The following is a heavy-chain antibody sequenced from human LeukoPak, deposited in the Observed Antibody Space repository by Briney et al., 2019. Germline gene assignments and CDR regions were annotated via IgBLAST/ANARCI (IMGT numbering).Heavy chain of an antibody. D-gene: IGHD2-21*01. CDR1: GFSFNNYV. CDR2: ISGDGART. Sequence: GGSLRLSCAASGFSFNNYVMSWVRQAPGKGLEWVSAISGDGARTHYADSVKGRFTISRDNSKNTLDLQMNSLRAEDTAIYYCAKTVVVITFRFDSWGQGSLVTVSS. CDR3: AKTVVVITFRFDS. J-gene: IGHJ4*02. V-gene: IGHV3-23*01.